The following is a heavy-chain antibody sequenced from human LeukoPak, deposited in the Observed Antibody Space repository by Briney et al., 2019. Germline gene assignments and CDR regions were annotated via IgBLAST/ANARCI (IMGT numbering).Heavy chain of an antibody. CDR1: GFTFSTYE. J-gene: IGHJ4*02. D-gene: IGHD5-12*01. CDR2: ITTSGSTI. V-gene: IGHV3-48*03. Sequence: GGSLRLSCAASGFTFSTYEMNWVRQAPGKGLEWISVITTSGSTIYYADSVKGRFTMSRDSARNSLYLQMNSLRAEDTALYYCVRGKYPGYDNAGEYWGQGTLVTVSS. CDR3: VRGKYPGYDNAGEY.